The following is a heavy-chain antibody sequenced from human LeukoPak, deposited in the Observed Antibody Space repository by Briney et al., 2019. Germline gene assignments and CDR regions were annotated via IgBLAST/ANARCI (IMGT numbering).Heavy chain of an antibody. D-gene: IGHD3-22*01. CDR1: GFTFSNYW. J-gene: IGHJ4*02. CDR3: AKQAGYDSSGFFDY. CDR2: IKTDGSIT. Sequence: HPGGSLRLSCAASGFTFSNYWMHWVRQAPGKGLVWVSRIKTDGSITTYADSVKGRFTISRDNAKNTLYLQMNSLRAEDTAVYYCAKQAGYDSSGFFDYWGQGTLVTVSS. V-gene: IGHV3-74*01.